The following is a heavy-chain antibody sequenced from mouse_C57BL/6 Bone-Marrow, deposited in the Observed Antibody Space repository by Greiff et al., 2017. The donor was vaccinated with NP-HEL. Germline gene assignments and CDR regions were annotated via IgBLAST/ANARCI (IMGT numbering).Heavy chain of an antibody. CDR3: ATGSSGYENDY. V-gene: IGHV1-61*01. D-gene: IGHD3-2*02. J-gene: IGHJ2*01. CDR2: IYPSDSET. CDR1: GYTFTSYW. Sequence: QVQLQQPGAELVRPGSSVKLSCKASGYTFTSYWMAWVKQRPGQGLEWIGNIYPSDSETHYNQKFKDKATLTVDKSSSTAYMQLSSLTSEDSAVYYCATGSSGYENDYWGQGTTLTVSS.